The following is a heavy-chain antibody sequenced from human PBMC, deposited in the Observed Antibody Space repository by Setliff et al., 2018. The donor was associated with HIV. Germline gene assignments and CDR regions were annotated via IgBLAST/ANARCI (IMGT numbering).Heavy chain of an antibody. CDR3: ARHFPSISLFFGDPGPFDR. Sequence: SETLSLTCTVSGGFISSSSYYWGWIRQPPGKGLEWIGSIFNDGRTYYNPSLKSRITIPMDTTTNQFSLKLSSVTAADTAVYFCARHFPSISLFFGDPGPFDRWGQGALVTVSS. J-gene: IGHJ4*02. CDR2: IFNDGRT. D-gene: IGHD3-10*01. V-gene: IGHV4-39*01. CDR1: GGFISSSSYY.